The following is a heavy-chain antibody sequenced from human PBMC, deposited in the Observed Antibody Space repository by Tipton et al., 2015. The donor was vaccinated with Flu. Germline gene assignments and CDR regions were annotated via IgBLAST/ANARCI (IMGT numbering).Heavy chain of an antibody. J-gene: IGHJ4*02. V-gene: IGHV6-1*01. CDR1: GDSVSINTAA. Sequence: GLVKPSHILSLTCAISGDSVSINTAAWTWIRQSPSRGLEWLGRTYYRSKWYQNYAVSVKSRITIHPDPSENQFSLQLNSVTPEDTAVYYWAREGSSIYLFDYWGQGTLVTVYS. CDR3: AREGSSIYLFDY. D-gene: IGHD6-13*01. CDR2: TYYRSKWYQ.